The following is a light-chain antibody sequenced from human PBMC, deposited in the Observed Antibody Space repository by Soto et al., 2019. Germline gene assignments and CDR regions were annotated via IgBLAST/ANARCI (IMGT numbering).Light chain of an antibody. V-gene: IGLV3-21*04. CDR3: QVWDSSSDHVV. CDR2: YDS. Sequence: SYELTQPPSVSVAPGKTARITYGGNNIGSKGVHWYQQKPGQAPVLVISYDSDRPSGIPERFSGSNSGSTATLTISRVEAGDEADYYCQVWDSSSDHVVFGGGTKLTVL. J-gene: IGLJ2*01. CDR1: NIGSKG.